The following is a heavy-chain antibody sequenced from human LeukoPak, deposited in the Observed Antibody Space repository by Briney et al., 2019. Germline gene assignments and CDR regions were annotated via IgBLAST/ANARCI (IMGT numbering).Heavy chain of an antibody. CDR3: ARDRGYYSSGWHRGFDY. CDR2: INHSGST. CDR1: GGSFSGYY. V-gene: IGHV4-34*01. J-gene: IGHJ4*02. Sequence: SETLSLTCAVYGGSFSGYYWSWIRQPPGKGLEWIGGINHSGSTNYNPSLKSRVTISVDTSKNQFSLKLSSVTAADTAVYYCARDRGYYSSGWHRGFDYWGQGTLVTVSS. D-gene: IGHD6-19*01.